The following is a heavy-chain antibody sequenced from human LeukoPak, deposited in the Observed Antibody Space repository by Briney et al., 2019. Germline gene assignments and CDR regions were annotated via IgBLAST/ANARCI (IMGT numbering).Heavy chain of an antibody. CDR1: GFTFSSYG. D-gene: IGHD3-10*01. V-gene: IGHV3-33*06. Sequence: GGSLRLSCAASGFTFSSYGMHWVRQAPGKGLEWVAVIWYDGSNEYYVDSVKDRFTISRDNSKNTLYLQMDSLRAEDTAVYYCAKDYYGPSGGIDYLGQGTLVTVSS. J-gene: IGHJ4*01. CDR3: AKDYYGPSGGIDY. CDR2: IWYDGSNE.